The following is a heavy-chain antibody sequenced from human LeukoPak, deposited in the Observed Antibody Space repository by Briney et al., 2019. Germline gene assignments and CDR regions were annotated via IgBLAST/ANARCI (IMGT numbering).Heavy chain of an antibody. CDR1: GYTFDDYA. CDR2: ISWDSGTI. CDR3: AKDRSGLTSHGFDI. Sequence: GRSLKLSCAAFGYTFDDYAMHWVRQAPGKGLEWVSGISWDSGTITYADSVRGRFTISRDNAKKSLYLQMNSLRTEDTALYYCAKDRSGLTSHGFDIWGQGTVVTVSS. J-gene: IGHJ3*02. D-gene: IGHD3-10*01. V-gene: IGHV3-9*01.